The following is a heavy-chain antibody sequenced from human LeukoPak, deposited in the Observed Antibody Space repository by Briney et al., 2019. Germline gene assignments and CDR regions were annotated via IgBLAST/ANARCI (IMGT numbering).Heavy chain of an antibody. Sequence: SVKVSCKASGGTFSSYAISWVRQAPGQGLEWMGGIIPIFGTANYAQKFQGRVTITTDESTSTAYMELSSLRSEDTAVYYCARTTYYYDSSGYYSPRDYFDYWGQGTPVTVSS. CDR1: GGTFSSYA. D-gene: IGHD3-22*01. CDR2: IIPIFGTA. V-gene: IGHV1-69*05. CDR3: ARTTYYYDSSGYYSPRDYFDY. J-gene: IGHJ4*02.